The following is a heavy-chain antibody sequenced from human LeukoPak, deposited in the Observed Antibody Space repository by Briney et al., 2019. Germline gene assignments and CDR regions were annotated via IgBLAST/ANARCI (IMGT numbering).Heavy chain of an antibody. CDR3: ARGDVAAAGGGIVDY. Sequence: SETLSLTCTVSGGSIGSYYWSWIRQPPGKGLEWIGYIYYSGSTNYNPSLNSRVTMSVDTSKNQFSLKLSSVTAADTAVYYCARGDVAAAGGGIVDYWGQGTLVTVSS. J-gene: IGHJ4*02. CDR2: IYYSGST. D-gene: IGHD6-13*01. CDR1: GGSIGSYY. V-gene: IGHV4-59*01.